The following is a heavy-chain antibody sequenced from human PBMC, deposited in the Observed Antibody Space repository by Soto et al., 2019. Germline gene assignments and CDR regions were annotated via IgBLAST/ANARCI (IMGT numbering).Heavy chain of an antibody. D-gene: IGHD2-21*02. V-gene: IGHV4-34*01. CDR1: GWSFSGYY. CDR2: INHSGST. CDR3: ARGRFVVVTATYFQN. J-gene: IGHJ1*01. Sequence: SDTLSLTFAVYGWSFSGYYWSWIRQPPGKGLEWIGEINHSGSTNYNPSLKSRVTISVDTSKNQFSLKLSSVTAADTAVYYCARGRFVVVTATYFQNWGQGTLVTVSS.